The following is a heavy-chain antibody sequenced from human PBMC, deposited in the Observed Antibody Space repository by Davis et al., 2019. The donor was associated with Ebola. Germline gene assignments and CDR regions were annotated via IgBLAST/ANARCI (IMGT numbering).Heavy chain of an antibody. Sequence: PGGSLRLSCVASGVTVSGKSMSWVRQAPGRGLEWVAVINTGGSTSYADFVKGRFTISRDTSKNTLFLQNNSLRAEDTAVYYCAASVAATGVYYYYMDVWGKGTAVSVSS. CDR3: AASVAATGVYYYYMDV. D-gene: IGHD7-27*01. V-gene: IGHV3-53*01. CDR2: INTGGST. CDR1: GVTVSGKS. J-gene: IGHJ6*03.